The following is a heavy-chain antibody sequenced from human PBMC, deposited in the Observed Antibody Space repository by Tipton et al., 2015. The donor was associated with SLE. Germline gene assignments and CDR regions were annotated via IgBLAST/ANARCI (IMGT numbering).Heavy chain of an antibody. D-gene: IGHD6-19*01. CDR2: IHYSGNT. Sequence: TLSLTCTVSGGSISSPTYYWGWVRQPPGKGLEWIGSIHYSGNTYCNPSLKSRVTISLDTSKNQFSLKLSSVTAADTAVFYCARVAGHSSGWYGWVDYWGQGTLVTVSS. CDR1: GGSISSPTYY. CDR3: ARVAGHSSGWYGWVDY. J-gene: IGHJ4*02. V-gene: IGHV4-39*07.